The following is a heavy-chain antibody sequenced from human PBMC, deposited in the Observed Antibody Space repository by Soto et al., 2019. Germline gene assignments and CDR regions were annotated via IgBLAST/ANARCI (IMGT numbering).Heavy chain of an antibody. V-gene: IGHV3-23*01. Sequence: GGSLRLSCAASGFTFSAYAISWVRQAPGKGLEWVSSINVDDSTYYADSVKGRFTISRDNSKSTVYLELSSLRVEDTATFYCAKNYFFDNWGQGTQVTVSS. CDR1: GFTFSAYA. CDR2: INVDDST. J-gene: IGHJ4*02. CDR3: AKNYFFDN.